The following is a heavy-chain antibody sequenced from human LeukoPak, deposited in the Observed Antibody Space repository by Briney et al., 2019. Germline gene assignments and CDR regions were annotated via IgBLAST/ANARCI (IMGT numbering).Heavy chain of an antibody. V-gene: IGHV3-23*01. D-gene: IGHD3-22*01. J-gene: IGHJ4*02. CDR3: AKHGNYDTSGFYYVHF. Sequence: PGGSLRLSCAASGFPFSNYAMTWVRQAPGKGLEWVSSINTDGGATYYADSLKGRFTVSRGNSNNTLYLQMNGLRAEDTAVYYCAKHGNYDTSGFYYVHFWGQGTPVTVSS. CDR1: GFPFSNYA. CDR2: INTDGGAT.